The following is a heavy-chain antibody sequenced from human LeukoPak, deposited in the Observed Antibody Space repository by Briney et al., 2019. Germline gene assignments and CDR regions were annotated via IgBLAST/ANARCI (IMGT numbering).Heavy chain of an antibody. V-gene: IGHV3-7*01. CDR3: AIKGQWLVQGY. J-gene: IGHJ4*02. CDR2: INQDRNEI. CDR1: GFTFSYYW. D-gene: IGHD6-19*01. Sequence: GGSLRLSCAASGFTFSYYWMTWVRQAPGKGLEWVASINQDRNEIHYVGSVRGRFTISRDNAKNSLFLQMNSLTAEDTAVYYCAIKGQWLVQGYWGQGTLVTVSS.